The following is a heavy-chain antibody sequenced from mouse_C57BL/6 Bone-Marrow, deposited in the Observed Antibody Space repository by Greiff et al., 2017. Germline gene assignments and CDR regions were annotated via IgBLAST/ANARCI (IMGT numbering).Heavy chain of an antibody. CDR1: GYTFTSYW. D-gene: IGHD1-1*01. Sequence: VKLMESGAELVKPGASVKLSCKASGYTFTSYWMHWVQQRPGQGLEWIGVIDPSDSSTNYNQKFKGKATLTVDTSSSTAYMQLSSLTSEDSAVYYCARAHYYGSHYYYAMDYWGQGTSVTVSS. J-gene: IGHJ4*01. V-gene: IGHV1-59*01. CDR2: IDPSDSST. CDR3: ARAHYYGSHYYYAMDY.